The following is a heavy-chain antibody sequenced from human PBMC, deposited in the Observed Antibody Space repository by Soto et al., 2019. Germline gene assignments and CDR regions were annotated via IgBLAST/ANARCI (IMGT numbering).Heavy chain of an antibody. J-gene: IGHJ6*02. CDR3: ARSDCSSTSCYFPYYYNGMDV. CDR1: GGSVNNNNYY. V-gene: IGHV4-39*01. CDR2: IYYTGNT. Sequence: KASETLSLTCTVSGGSVNNNNYYWGWIRQTPGKGLEWIGSIYYTGNTYYNPSLKSRVTISVDTSKNQFSLRLSSVTAADTSVYFCARSDCSSTSCYFPYYYNGMDVWGQGTTVTVSS. D-gene: IGHD2-2*01.